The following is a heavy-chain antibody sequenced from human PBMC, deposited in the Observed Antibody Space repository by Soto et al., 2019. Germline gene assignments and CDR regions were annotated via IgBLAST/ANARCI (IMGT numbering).Heavy chain of an antibody. J-gene: IGHJ4*02. Sequence: ASVKVSCKASGYTFTSYDINWVRQATGQGLEWMGWMNPNSGNTGYAQKFQGRVTMTRNTSISTAYMEPSSLRSEDTAVYYCARGGFSAYTAMVDYWGQGTLVTVSS. CDR1: GYTFTSYD. D-gene: IGHD5-18*01. CDR3: ARGGFSAYTAMVDY. CDR2: MNPNSGNT. V-gene: IGHV1-8*02.